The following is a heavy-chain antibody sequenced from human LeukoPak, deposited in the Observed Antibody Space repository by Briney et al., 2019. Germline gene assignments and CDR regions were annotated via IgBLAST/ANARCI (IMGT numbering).Heavy chain of an antibody. J-gene: IGHJ4*02. Sequence: GGSLRLSCAASGFTLRSYWMHWVRQAPGKGLVWVSRISSDGITTTYADSVKGRFTISRGNAKNTLYLQMNSLRAEDTAVYFCARDPDRSGWSTFEYWGQGTLVTVSS. CDR2: ISSDGITT. V-gene: IGHV3-74*01. CDR3: ARDPDRSGWSTFEY. CDR1: GFTLRSYW. D-gene: IGHD6-19*01.